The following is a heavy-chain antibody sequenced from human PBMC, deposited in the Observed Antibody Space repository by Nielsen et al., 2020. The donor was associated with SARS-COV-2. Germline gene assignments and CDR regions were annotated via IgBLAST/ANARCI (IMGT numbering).Heavy chain of an antibody. J-gene: IGHJ6*02. V-gene: IGHV3-53*01. D-gene: IGHD3-3*01. CDR2: IYRGGSI. CDR1: GFSVSSSY. CDR3: AREGDLRGGMDV. Sequence: GGSLRLSCAASGFSVSSSYMSWVRQAPGKGLEWVSVIYRGGSIYYADSVKGRFTISRDNAKNSLYLQMNSLRAEDTALYHCAREGDLRGGMDVWGQGTTVTVSS.